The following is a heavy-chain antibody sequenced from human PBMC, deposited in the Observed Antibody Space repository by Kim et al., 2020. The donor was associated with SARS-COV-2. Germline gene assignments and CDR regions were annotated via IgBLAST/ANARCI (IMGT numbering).Heavy chain of an antibody. CDR3: ARGSQLELPFDY. J-gene: IGHJ4*02. V-gene: IGHV4-30-2*05. D-gene: IGHD1-7*01. Sequence: YYNPTLKSRVTISVDTSKNQFSLKLYSVTAADTAVYYCARGSQLELPFDYWGQGTLVTVSS.